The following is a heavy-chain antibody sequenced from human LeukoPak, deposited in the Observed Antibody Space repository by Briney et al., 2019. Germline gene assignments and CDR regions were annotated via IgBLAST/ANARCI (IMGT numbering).Heavy chain of an antibody. CDR2: VSQSGSTM. CDR1: GFTFSDYY. V-gene: IGHV3-11*01. J-gene: IGHJ4*02. Sequence: GGSLRLSCTASGFTFSDYYMSWIRQAPGRGLEWLSYVSQSGSTMYFADSVKGRFTISRDNGKNSLYLQMNSLRAEDTGMYCCAREGHTYGSDYWGQGTLVTVSS. D-gene: IGHD3-10*01. CDR3: AREGHTYGSDY.